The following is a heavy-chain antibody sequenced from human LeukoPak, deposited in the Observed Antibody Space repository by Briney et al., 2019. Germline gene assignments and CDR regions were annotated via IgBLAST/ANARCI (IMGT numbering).Heavy chain of an antibody. CDR2: ISWNSGRI. V-gene: IGHV3-9*03. J-gene: IGHJ4*02. Sequence: GGSLRLSCAASGFTFDDYAMHWVRQAPGKGLEWVSGISWNSGRIGYVDSVKGRFTISRDNPKNSLYLQMNILKPEDMAVYYCAKSTYYDFWSGYLDYWGQGTRVTVSS. D-gene: IGHD3-3*01. CDR3: AKSTYYDFWSGYLDY. CDR1: GFTFDDYA.